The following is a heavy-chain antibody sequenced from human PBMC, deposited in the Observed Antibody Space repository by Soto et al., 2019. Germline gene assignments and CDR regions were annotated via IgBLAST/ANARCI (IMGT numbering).Heavy chain of an antibody. CDR1: GGTFSSYA. CDR3: AREGYPYYYDSSGYYYAH. CDR2: IIPIFGTA. Sequence: SVKVSCKASGGTFSSYAISWVRQAPGQGLEWMGGIIPIFGTANYAQKFQGRVTITADKSTSTAYMELSSLRSEDTVVYYCAREGYPYYYDSSGYYYAHWGQGTLVTVAS. J-gene: IGHJ4*02. D-gene: IGHD3-22*01. V-gene: IGHV1-69*06.